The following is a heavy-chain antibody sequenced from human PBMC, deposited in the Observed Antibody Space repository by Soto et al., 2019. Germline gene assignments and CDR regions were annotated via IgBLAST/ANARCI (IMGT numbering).Heavy chain of an antibody. D-gene: IGHD2-15*01. CDR1: GYTFTSYG. Sequence: ASVKVSCKASGYTFTSYGISWVRQAPGQGLEWMGWISAYNGNTNYAQKLQGRVTMTTDTSTSTAYMELRSLRSDDTAVYYCARDGGYCSGGSCYKYYFDYWGQGTLVTVSS. V-gene: IGHV1-18*01. CDR3: ARDGGYCSGGSCYKYYFDY. CDR2: ISAYNGNT. J-gene: IGHJ4*02.